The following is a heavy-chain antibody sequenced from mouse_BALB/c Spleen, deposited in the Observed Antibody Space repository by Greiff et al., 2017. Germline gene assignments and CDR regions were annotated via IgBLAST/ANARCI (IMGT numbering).Heavy chain of an antibody. Sequence: QVQLQQSGAELVRPGSSVKISCKASGYAFSSYWMNWVKQRPGQGLEWIGQIYPGDGDTNYNGKFKGKATLTADKSSSTAYMQLSSLTSEDSAVYFCATYYRYDFAYWGQGTLVTVSA. CDR3: ATYYRYDFAY. J-gene: IGHJ3*01. CDR1: GYAFSSYW. CDR2: IYPGDGDT. V-gene: IGHV1-80*01. D-gene: IGHD2-14*01.